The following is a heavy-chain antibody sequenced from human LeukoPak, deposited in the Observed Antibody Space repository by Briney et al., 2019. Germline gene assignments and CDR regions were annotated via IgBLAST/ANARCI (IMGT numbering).Heavy chain of an antibody. D-gene: IGHD5-12*01. CDR2: LSGSGGST. V-gene: IGHV3-23*01. CDR3: AKVGGYSGYDFLRAWDY. J-gene: IGHJ4*02. Sequence: GGSLRLSCAASGFTFSSYAMSWVRQAPGKGLEWVSNLSGSGGSTYYADSVKGRFTISRDISKNTLYLQMNSLRAEDTALYYCAKVGGYSGYDFLRAWDYWGQGTLVTVSS. CDR1: GFTFSSYA.